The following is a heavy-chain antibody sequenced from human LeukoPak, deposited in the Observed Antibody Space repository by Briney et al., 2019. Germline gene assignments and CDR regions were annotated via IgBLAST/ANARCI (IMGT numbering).Heavy chain of an antibody. CDR3: AREIAVAGVDAFDI. CDR2: MNPNSGNT. V-gene: IGHV1-8*03. D-gene: IGHD6-19*01. J-gene: IGHJ3*02. Sequence: ASVKVSCKASGYTFTSYDINWVRQATGQGLEWMGWMNPNSGNTGYAQKFQGRVTITRSTSISTAYMELSRLRSDDTAVYYCAREIAVAGVDAFDIWGQGTMVTVSS. CDR1: GYTFTSYD.